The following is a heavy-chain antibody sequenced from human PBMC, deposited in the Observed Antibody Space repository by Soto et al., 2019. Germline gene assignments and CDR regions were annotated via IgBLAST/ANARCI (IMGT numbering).Heavy chain of an antibody. J-gene: IGHJ6*02. Sequence: GGSLRLSCAVSGFTFRSSPMSWVRRAPGKGLEWVSVISCGGGSEHYADSVQGRFTISRDNSKNTLYLQMTSLRAEDTAVYYCARDSPLAAAGSHYYGMDVWGQGTTVTVSS. V-gene: IGHV3-30-3*01. CDR1: GFTFRSSP. D-gene: IGHD6-13*01. CDR2: ISCGGGSE. CDR3: ARDSPLAAAGSHYYGMDV.